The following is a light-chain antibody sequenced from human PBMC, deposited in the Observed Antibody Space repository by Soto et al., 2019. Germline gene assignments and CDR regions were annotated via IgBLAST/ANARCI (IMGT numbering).Light chain of an antibody. CDR3: SSYTSSNTYV. J-gene: IGLJ1*01. Sequence: SALSQPATVCGSPGQSINIYCTGTSSDAGAYKYVSWYQQHPGKAPKLMIYDVTNRPSGVPNRFSGSKSGNTASLTISGLQAEDEADYYCSSYTSSNTYVFGTGTKVTVL. V-gene: IGLV2-14*01. CDR2: DVT. CDR1: SSDAGAYKY.